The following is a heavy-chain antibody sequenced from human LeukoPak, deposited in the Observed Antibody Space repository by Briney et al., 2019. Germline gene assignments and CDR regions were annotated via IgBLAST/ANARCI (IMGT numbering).Heavy chain of an antibody. J-gene: IGHJ4*02. V-gene: IGHV4-34*01. CDR1: GGSFSGYF. Sequence: PSETLSLTCAVYGGSFSGYFWSWIRQPPGKGLEWIGEINHSGSTNYNPSLKSRVTISIDTSKSQFSLKLSSVTAADTAVYYCGRLLLEGVDYWGQGTLVTVSS. D-gene: IGHD3-3*01. CDR2: INHSGST. CDR3: GRLLLEGVDY.